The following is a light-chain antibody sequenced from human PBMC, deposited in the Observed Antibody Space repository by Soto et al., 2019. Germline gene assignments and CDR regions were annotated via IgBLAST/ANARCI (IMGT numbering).Light chain of an antibody. CDR2: EGS. CDR1: SSNVESYNL. V-gene: IGLV2-23*01. J-gene: IGLJ2*01. CDR3: SSDAGAVV. Sequence: QSALTQPASVSGSPGQSITISCTRTSSNVESYNLVSWYQHPPGKAPKLIIYEGSERPSGGSNRFSGAPSGHSASLTISGLQDEDEDDYYCSSDAGAVVFGGGTKLTVL.